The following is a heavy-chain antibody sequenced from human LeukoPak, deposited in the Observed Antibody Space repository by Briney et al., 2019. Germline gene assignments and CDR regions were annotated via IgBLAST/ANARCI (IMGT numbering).Heavy chain of an antibody. D-gene: IGHD3-3*01. V-gene: IGHV3-66*01. Sequence: GGSLRLSCAASGFTVSNNYMSWVRQAPGKGLEWVSVIYSGDNTYYVESVKGRFTISRDNAKNTLYLQMNSLRAEDTAVYYCARVRYDFWSRFRDYYYMDVWGKGTTVTVSS. J-gene: IGHJ6*03. CDR1: GFTVSNNY. CDR2: IYSGDNT. CDR3: ARVRYDFWSRFRDYYYMDV.